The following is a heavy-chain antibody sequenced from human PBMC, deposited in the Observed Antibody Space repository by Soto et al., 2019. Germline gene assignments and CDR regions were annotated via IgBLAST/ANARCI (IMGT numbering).Heavy chain of an antibody. Sequence: QAQLVQSGAEVRKPGSSVKVSCKASGGTFTNYAINWVRQAPGQGLEWMGDITPMFGRPNYAQKFQGRITITADDSTRPTYVKRSSLRSEDTALYFCAREVRVYTPVFGHWGQGTLVTVSS. D-gene: IGHD2-2*01. V-gene: IGHV1-69*01. J-gene: IGHJ4*02. CDR3: AREVRVYTPVFGH. CDR2: ITPMFGRP. CDR1: GGTFTNYA.